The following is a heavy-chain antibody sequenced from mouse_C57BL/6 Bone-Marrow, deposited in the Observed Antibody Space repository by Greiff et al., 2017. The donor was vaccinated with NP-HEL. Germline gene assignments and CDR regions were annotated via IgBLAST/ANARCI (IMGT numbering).Heavy chain of an antibody. CDR1: GHTFTSYW. CDR2: IDPNSGGT. Sequence: QVQLQQPGAELVKPGASVKLSCKASGHTFTSYWMHWVKQRPGRGLEWIGRIDPNSGGTKYNEKFKSKATLTVDKPSSTAYMQLSSLTSEDSAVYYCARTRAYGYGSSPWFAYWGQGTLVTVSA. D-gene: IGHD1-1*01. CDR3: ARTRAYGYGSSPWFAY. J-gene: IGHJ3*01. V-gene: IGHV1-72*01.